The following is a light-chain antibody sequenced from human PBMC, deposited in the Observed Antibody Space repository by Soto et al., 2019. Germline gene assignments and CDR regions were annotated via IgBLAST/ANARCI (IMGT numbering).Light chain of an antibody. V-gene: IGKV1-12*01. J-gene: IGKJ4*01. CDR2: AAS. Sequence: DIQMTQSPSFVSASVGDRVTITCRARQGLRSWLAWYPHKPGRAPKLLIHAASSLESGVPSRFSGSGSGTDVTLTISILPPEDFATYYGQQSTSLPRTFSGGSKVEIK. CDR1: QGLRSW. CDR3: QQSTSLPRT.